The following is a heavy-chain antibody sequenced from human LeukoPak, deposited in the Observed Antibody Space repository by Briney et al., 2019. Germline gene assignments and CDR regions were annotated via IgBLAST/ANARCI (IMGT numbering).Heavy chain of an antibody. CDR1: GYTFTGYY. Sequence: ASVKVSCKASGYTFTGYYMHWVRQAPGQGLEWMGWINPNSGGTNYAQKFQGRVTMTRDTSLSTAYMELSRLRSDDTAVYYCARIHDYGDYRAGDYWGQGTLVTVSS. D-gene: IGHD4-17*01. J-gene: IGHJ4*02. V-gene: IGHV1-2*02. CDR2: INPNSGGT. CDR3: ARIHDYGDYRAGDY.